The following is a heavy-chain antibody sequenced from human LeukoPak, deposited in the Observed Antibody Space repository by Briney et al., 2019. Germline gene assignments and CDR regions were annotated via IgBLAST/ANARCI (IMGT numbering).Heavy chain of an antibody. V-gene: IGHV1-2*02. J-gene: IGHJ4*02. CDR2: INPNSGGT. CDR3: ARAPRYCSGGSCYSGIDY. Sequence: ASVKAFCKASGYTFTGYYMHWVRQAPGQGLEWMGWINPNSGGTNYAQKFQGRVTMTRDTSISTAYMELSRLRSDDTAVYYCARAPRYCSGGSCYSGIDYWGQGTLVTVSS. CDR1: GYTFTGYY. D-gene: IGHD2-15*01.